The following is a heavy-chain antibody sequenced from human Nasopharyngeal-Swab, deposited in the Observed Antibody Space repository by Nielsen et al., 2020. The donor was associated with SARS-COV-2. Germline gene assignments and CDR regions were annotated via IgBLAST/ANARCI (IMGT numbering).Heavy chain of an antibody. CDR2: IDYSGRP. D-gene: IGHD3-3*01. V-gene: IGHV4-59*01. CDR3: ARILTIFGVVASYYFDY. CDR1: GGSISSYY. J-gene: IGHJ4*02. Sequence: SETLSLTCTVSGGSISSYYWSWIRQPPGKGLEWIGYIDYSGRPNYNPSLKSRVTISVDTSKNQFSLKLSSVTAADTAVYYCARILTIFGVVASYYFDYWGQGTLVTVSS.